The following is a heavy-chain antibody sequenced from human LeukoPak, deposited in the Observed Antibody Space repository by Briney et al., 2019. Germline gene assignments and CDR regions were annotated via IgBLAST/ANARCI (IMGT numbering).Heavy chain of an antibody. CDR3: ALTGVAATEDDY. CDR2: ISSSSSYI. J-gene: IGHJ4*02. D-gene: IGHD2-15*01. CDR1: GFTFSSYS. V-gene: IGHV3-21*01. Sequence: GGSLRLSCAASGFTFSSYSMNWVRQAPGKGLEWVSSISSSSSYIYYADSVKGRFTISRDNAKNSLYLQMNSLRAEDTAVYYCALTGVAATEDDYWGQGTLVTVSS.